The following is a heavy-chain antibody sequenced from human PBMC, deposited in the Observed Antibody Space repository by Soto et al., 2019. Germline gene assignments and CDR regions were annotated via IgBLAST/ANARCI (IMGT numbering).Heavy chain of an antibody. CDR1: GGSISSYY. CDR3: ARVPPYRYSNYYYYGMDV. Sequence: SETLSLTCTVSGGSISSYYWSWIRQPPGKGLEWIGYIYYSGSTNYNPSLKSRVTISVDTSKNQFSLKLSSVTAADTAVYYCARVPPYRYSNYYYYGMDVWGQGTTVTVSS. V-gene: IGHV4-59*01. J-gene: IGHJ6*02. D-gene: IGHD4-4*01. CDR2: IYYSGST.